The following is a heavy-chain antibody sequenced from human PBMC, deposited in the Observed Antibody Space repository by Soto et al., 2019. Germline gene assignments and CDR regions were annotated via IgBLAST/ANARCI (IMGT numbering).Heavy chain of an antibody. J-gene: IGHJ6*02. CDR3: AKSKAAGTDYYYYYGMDV. CDR2: ISGSGGST. D-gene: IGHD6-13*01. CDR1: GFTFSSYA. Sequence: EVQLLESGGGLVQPGGSLRLSCAASGFTFSSYAMSWVRQAPGKGLEWVSAISGSGGSTYYADSVKGRFTISRDNSKNTLYLQMNSLIAEDTAVYYCAKSKAAGTDYYYYYGMDVWGQGTTVTVSS. V-gene: IGHV3-23*01.